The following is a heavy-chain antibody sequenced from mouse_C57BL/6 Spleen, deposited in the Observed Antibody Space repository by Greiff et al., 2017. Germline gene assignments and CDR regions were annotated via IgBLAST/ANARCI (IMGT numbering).Heavy chain of an antibody. CDR3: ARDRGRSWELAC. V-gene: IGHV5-4*03. CDR2: ISDGGSYT. Sequence: EVKLMESGGGLVKPGGSLKLSCAASGFTFRSYAMSWVRQTPEKRLEWVATISDGGSYTYYPDNAKNNLYLQMNHLKSEGTAMYYCARDRGRSWELACWGQGALVTVSA. CDR1: GFTFRSYA. J-gene: IGHJ3*01. D-gene: IGHD1-1*01.